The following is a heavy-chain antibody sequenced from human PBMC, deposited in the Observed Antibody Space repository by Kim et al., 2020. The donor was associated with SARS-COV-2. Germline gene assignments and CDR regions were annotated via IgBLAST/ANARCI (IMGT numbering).Heavy chain of an antibody. D-gene: IGHD2-2*01. V-gene: IGHV4-31*03. CDR2: ISYSGNS. Sequence: SETLSLTCSVSGGSIRSGGKFWTWIRQHPAKGLEWIGYISYSGNSHYSPSLRSRVSISLQTSENQFSLELTSVTAADTAVYYCARGQPLDYWGLGILVT. J-gene: IGHJ4*02. CDR3: ARGQPLDY. CDR1: GGSIRSGGKF.